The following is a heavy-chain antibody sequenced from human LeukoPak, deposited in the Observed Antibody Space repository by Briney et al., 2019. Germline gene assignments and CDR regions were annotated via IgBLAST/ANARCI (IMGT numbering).Heavy chain of an antibody. Sequence: SETLSLTCTVSGGSISSSSYYWGWIRQPPGKGLEWIGSIYYSGSTNYNPSLKSRVTISVDTSKNQFTLKLSSVTAADTAVYYCARVVRGDYYYYMDVWGKGTTVTVSS. J-gene: IGHJ6*03. CDR2: IYYSGST. V-gene: IGHV4-39*06. CDR3: ARVVRGDYYYYMDV. D-gene: IGHD3-10*01. CDR1: GGSISSSSYY.